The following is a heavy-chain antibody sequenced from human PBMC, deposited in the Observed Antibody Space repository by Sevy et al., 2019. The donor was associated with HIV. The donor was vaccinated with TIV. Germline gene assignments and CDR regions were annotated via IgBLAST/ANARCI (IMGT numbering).Heavy chain of an antibody. V-gene: IGHV4-59*01. CDR3: XXXXXXXPRALVY. J-gene: IGHJ4*02. CDR2: IYYSGTI. Sequence: SETLSLTCNVSGDSISSYFWSWFRQPPGKGLEWIGYIYYSGTIDYNPSLRSRVTISVDTSKKHFSMKLTSVTAADTXXXXXXXXXXXXPRALVYWGQGTLVTVSS. CDR1: GDSISSYF.